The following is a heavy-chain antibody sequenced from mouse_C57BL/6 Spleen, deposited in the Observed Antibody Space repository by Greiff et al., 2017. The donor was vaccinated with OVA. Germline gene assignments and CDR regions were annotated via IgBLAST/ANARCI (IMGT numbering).Heavy chain of an antibody. CDR1: GYSITSGYY. Sequence: ESGPGLVKPSQSLSLTCSVTGYSITSGYYWYWIRQFPGNKLEWMGYISYDGSNNYNPSLKNRISITRYTSMNQFFLKLNSVTTEDTATYYCARDQGVEGDLDVRGTGTTVTVSS. J-gene: IGHJ1*03. V-gene: IGHV3-6*01. CDR3: ARDQGVEGDLDV. D-gene: IGHD1-1*01. CDR2: ISYDGSN.